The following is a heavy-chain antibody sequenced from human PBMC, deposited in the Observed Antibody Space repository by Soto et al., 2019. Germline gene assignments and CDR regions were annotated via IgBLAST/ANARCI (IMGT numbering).Heavy chain of an antibody. D-gene: IGHD2-8*01. CDR2: ISAYNGNT. J-gene: IGHJ4*02. CDR3: ARGAEFCTNGVCYMAPKYYFDY. V-gene: IGHV1-18*01. CDR1: GYTFTSYG. Sequence: ASVKVSCKASGYTFTSYGINWVRPAPGQGLEWMVCISAYNGNTNYAQKLQGRVTMTTDTSTSTAYMELRSLRSDDTAVYYCARGAEFCTNGVCYMAPKYYFDYWGQGTLVTVSS.